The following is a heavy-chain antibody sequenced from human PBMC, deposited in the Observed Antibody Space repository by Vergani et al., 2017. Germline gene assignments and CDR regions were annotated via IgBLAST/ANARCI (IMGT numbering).Heavy chain of an antibody. J-gene: IGHJ4*02. Sequence: QLQLQESGSGLVKPSQTLSLTCAVSGGSISSGGYSWSWIRQPPGKGLEWIGYIYHSGSTYYNPSLKSRVTISVDRTKNQFSLKLSSVTAADTAVYYCATRDGYNCFDYWGQGTLVTVSS. CDR1: GGSISSGGYS. CDR3: ATRDGYNCFDY. V-gene: IGHV4-30-2*01. D-gene: IGHD5-24*01. CDR2: IYHSGST.